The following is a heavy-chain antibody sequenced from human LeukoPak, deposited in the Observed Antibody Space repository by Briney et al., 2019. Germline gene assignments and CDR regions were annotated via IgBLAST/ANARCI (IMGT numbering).Heavy chain of an antibody. CDR3: ARGMYCSGGSCYGEYFQH. V-gene: IGHV3-21*01. CDR2: ISSSSSYI. J-gene: IGHJ1*01. Sequence: AGGSLRLSCAASGFTFSSYSMNWVRQAPGKGLEWVSSISSSSSYIYYADSVKGRFTISGDNAKNSLYLQMNSLRAEDTAVYYCARGMYCSGGSCYGEYFQHWGQGTLVTVSS. CDR1: GFTFSSYS. D-gene: IGHD2-15*01.